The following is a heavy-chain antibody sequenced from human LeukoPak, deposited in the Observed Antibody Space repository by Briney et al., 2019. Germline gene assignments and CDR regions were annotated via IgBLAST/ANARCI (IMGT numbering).Heavy chain of an antibody. Sequence: GGSLRLSCAASGFTFSTYWMNWVRQAPGKGLEWVANIKQDGSEKYYVDSVKGRFTISRDNAKNSLYLQMNSLRAEDTAVYYCARSYYDSTGYYLAEYFQHWGQGTLVTVSS. D-gene: IGHD3-22*01. V-gene: IGHV3-7*01. CDR3: ARSYYDSTGYYLAEYFQH. CDR2: IKQDGSEK. J-gene: IGHJ1*01. CDR1: GFTFSTYW.